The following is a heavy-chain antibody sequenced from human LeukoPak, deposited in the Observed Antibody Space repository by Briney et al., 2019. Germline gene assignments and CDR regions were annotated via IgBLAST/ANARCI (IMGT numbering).Heavy chain of an antibody. CDR2: ISYDGSNK. V-gene: IGHV3-30-3*01. CDR3: ARSNYEYSSSSGFAY. J-gene: IGHJ4*02. Sequence: GGSLRLSCAASGFTFSSYAMHWVRQAPGKGLEWVAVISYDGSNKYYADSVKGRFTISRDNSKNTLYLQMNSLRAEDTAVYYCARSNYEYSSSSGFAYWGQGPLVTVSS. CDR1: GFTFSSYA. D-gene: IGHD6-6*01.